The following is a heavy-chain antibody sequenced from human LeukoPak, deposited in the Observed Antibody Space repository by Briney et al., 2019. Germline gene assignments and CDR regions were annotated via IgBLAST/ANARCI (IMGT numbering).Heavy chain of an antibody. CDR3: ARGHNYYDSSGYYQDY. V-gene: IGHV1-18*01. D-gene: IGHD3-22*01. Sequence: GASVKVSCKASGYTFTSCGNSWVRQAPGQGLEWVGWISAYNGNTNYAQKLQGRVTMTTDTSTSTAYMELRSLRSDDTAVYYCARGHNYYDSSGYYQDYWGQGTLVTVSS. CDR1: GYTFTSCG. CDR2: ISAYNGNT. J-gene: IGHJ4*02.